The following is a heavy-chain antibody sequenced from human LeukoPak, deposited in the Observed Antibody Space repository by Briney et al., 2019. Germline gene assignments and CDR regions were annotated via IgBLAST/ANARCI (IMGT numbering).Heavy chain of an antibody. CDR1: GYTLTELS. D-gene: IGHD6-19*01. CDR3: ATGLISSGWLFDY. J-gene: IGHJ4*02. V-gene: IGHV1-24*01. Sequence: ASVKVSCKVSGYTLTELSMHWVRQAPGKGLEWMGGFDPEDGETIYAQRFQGRVTMTEDTSTDTAYMELSSLRSEDTAVYYCATGLISSGWLFDYWGQGTLVTVSS. CDR2: FDPEDGET.